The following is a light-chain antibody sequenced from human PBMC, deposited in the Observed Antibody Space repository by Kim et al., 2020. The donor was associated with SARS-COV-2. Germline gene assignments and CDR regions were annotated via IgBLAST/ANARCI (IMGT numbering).Light chain of an antibody. CDR3: SAWDSSLYAHV. V-gene: IGLV10-54*01. J-gene: IGLJ1*01. CDR2: RNN. Sequence: QAGLTQPPSVSKGLRQTATLTCTGNSNDVGYQGAAWLQHHQGHPPKLLSYRNNNRPSGISERFSASRSGNTASLTITGLQPEDEADYYCSAWDSSLYAHVFGPGTKVTV. CDR1: SNDVGYQG.